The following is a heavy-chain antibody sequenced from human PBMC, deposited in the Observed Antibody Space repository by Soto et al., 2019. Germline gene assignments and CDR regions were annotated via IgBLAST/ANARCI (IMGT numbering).Heavy chain of an antibody. V-gene: IGHV3-30*18. CDR1: GFTFSSYG. CDR2: ISYDGNSQ. Sequence: GGSLRLSCTASGFTFSSYGMHWVRQAPGKGLEWVAVISYDGNSQFYGDSLKGRTLISRDNSKNTLNLQMNSLRAEDTAVYYCAKDRDYSNYVATPIDSWGQGTLVTVSS. CDR3: AKDRDYSNYVATPIDS. D-gene: IGHD4-4*01. J-gene: IGHJ4*02.